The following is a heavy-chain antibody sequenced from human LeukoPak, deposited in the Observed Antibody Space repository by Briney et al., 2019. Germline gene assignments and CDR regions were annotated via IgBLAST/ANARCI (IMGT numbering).Heavy chain of an antibody. J-gene: IGHJ5*02. CDR1: GYTFTSYD. CDR3: ASFSSSSGFYLES. Sequence: ASVKVSCKASGYTFTSYDINWVRQVTGQRLEWMGWMDPNTGNTGYAQKFQGRVTMTRDTSISTASMELSSLRSEDTAVYYCASFSSSSGFYLESWGPGALLTVS. V-gene: IGHV1-8*01. D-gene: IGHD6-19*01. CDR2: MDPNTGNT.